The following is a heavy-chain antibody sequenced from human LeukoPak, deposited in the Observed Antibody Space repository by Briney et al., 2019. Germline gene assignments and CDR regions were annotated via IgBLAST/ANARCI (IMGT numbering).Heavy chain of an antibody. J-gene: IGHJ4*02. Sequence: SETLSLTCGVSGGSFSGYYWNWIRQPPGKGLEWIGEINHSGSTNYNPSLKSRVTISVDTSQKQFSLRLSSVTAADTAVYYCARGRYLTTGGGAAAGFLDYWGQGTLVTISS. CDR1: GGSFSGYY. V-gene: IGHV4-34*01. CDR3: ARGRYLTTGGGAAAGFLDY. CDR2: INHSGST. D-gene: IGHD6-13*01.